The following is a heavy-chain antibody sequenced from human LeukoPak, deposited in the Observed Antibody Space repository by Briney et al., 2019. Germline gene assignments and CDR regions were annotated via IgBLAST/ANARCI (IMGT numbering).Heavy chain of an antibody. D-gene: IGHD1-26*01. Sequence: SVNVSCKASGGTFSSYAISWVRQAPGQGLEWMGGIIPIFGTANYAQKFQGRVTITADESTSTAYMELSSLRSEDTAVYYCEVGATRSTPRLIGVGYWGQGTLVTVSS. CDR1: GGTFSSYA. V-gene: IGHV1-69*13. CDR2: IIPIFGTA. J-gene: IGHJ4*02. CDR3: EVGATRSTPRLIGVGY.